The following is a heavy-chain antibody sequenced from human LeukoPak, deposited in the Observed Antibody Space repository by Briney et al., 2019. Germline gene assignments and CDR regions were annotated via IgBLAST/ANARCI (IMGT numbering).Heavy chain of an antibody. CDR3: ARDLVVVPAAPFDY. J-gene: IGHJ4*02. V-gene: IGHV3-48*04. D-gene: IGHD2-2*01. CDR1: GFTFSNYG. Sequence: GGSLRLSCAASGFTFSNYGMNWVRQAPGKGLEWVSYISSSGSTIYYADSVKGRFTISRDNAKNSLYLQMNSLRAEDTAVYYCARDLVVVPAAPFDYWGRGTLVTVSP. CDR2: ISSSGSTI.